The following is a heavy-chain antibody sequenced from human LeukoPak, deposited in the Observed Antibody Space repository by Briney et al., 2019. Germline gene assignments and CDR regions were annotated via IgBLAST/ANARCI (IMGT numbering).Heavy chain of an antibody. CDR1: GFTFSYHW. CDR3: ARANDKVRNVVVPAAIDIYYYYYYGMDV. J-gene: IGHJ6*02. CDR2: IKNDGAVK. V-gene: IGHV3-7*01. Sequence: GGSLTLSCAASGFTFSYHWMTWVRQAPGKGLGWVANIKNDGAVKNYVGSVKGRFTISRDNAKNSLYLQMNSLRAEDTAVYYCARANDKVRNVVVPAAIDIYYYYYYGMDVWGQGTTVTVSS. D-gene: IGHD2-2*02.